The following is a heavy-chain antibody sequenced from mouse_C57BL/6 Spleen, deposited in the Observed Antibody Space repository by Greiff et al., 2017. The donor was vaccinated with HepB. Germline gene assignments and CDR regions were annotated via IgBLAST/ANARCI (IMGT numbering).Heavy chain of an antibody. J-gene: IGHJ4*01. V-gene: IGHV1-82*01. Sequence: QVQLKQSGPELVKPGASVKISCKASGYAFSSSWMNWVKQRPGKGLEWIGRIYPGDGDTNYNGKFKGKATLTADKSSRTAYMQLSSLTSEDSAVYFCARGKVYYGNYDAMDYWGQGTSVTVSS. D-gene: IGHD2-1*01. CDR2: IYPGDGDT. CDR3: ARGKVYYGNYDAMDY. CDR1: GYAFSSSW.